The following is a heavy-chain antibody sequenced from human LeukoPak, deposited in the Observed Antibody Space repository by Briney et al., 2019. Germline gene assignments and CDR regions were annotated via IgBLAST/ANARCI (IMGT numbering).Heavy chain of an antibody. CDR2: IIPIFGTA. CDR3: ARQISADSSGYYLRYFDY. J-gene: IGHJ4*02. D-gene: IGHD3-22*01. V-gene: IGHV1-69*06. Sequence: SVKVSCKASGYTFTSYGISWVRQAPGQGLEWMGGIIPIFGTANYAQKFQGRVTITADKSTSTAYMELSSLRSEDTAVYYCARQISADSSGYYLRYFDYWGQGTLVTVSS. CDR1: GYTFTSYG.